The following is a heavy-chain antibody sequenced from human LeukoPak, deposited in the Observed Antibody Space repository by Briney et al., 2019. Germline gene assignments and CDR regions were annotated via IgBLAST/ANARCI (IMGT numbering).Heavy chain of an antibody. J-gene: IGHJ5*02. CDR3: ARVGAVVVTAIRGNWFDP. Sequence: ASVKVSCKASGYTFTGYYMHWVRQAPGQGLEWMGWINPNSGGTNYAQKLQGRVTMTTDTSTSTAYMELRSLRSDDTAMYYCARVGAVVVTAIRGNWFDPWGQGTLVTVSS. D-gene: IGHD2-21*02. V-gene: IGHV1-2*02. CDR1: GYTFTGYY. CDR2: INPNSGGT.